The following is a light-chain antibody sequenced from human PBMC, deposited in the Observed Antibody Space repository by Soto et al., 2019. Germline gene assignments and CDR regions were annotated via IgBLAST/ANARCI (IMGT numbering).Light chain of an antibody. Sequence: QSALTQPASVSGSPGQSITVSCTGTNTDVGGYNYDSWYQHRPGKAPRLMIYEVRNRLSGVSNRFSGSKSGNTASLTISGLQSEDEADYYCTSYTPTGALVFGSGTKLTVL. CDR2: EVR. CDR1: NTDVGGYNY. V-gene: IGLV2-14*01. CDR3: TSYTPTGALV. J-gene: IGLJ6*01.